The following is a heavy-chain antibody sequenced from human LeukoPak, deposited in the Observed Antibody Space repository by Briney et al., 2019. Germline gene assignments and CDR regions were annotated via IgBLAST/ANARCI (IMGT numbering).Heavy chain of an antibody. Sequence: SETLSLTCTVSGGSISSGSYYWSWIRQPAGKGLEWIGRIYTSGSTNYNPSLKSRVTISVDTSKNQFSLKLSSVTAADTAVYYCARESRVRRYFDYWGQGTLVTASS. D-gene: IGHD3-10*01. J-gene: IGHJ4*02. CDR3: ARESRVRRYFDY. CDR2: IYTSGST. V-gene: IGHV4-61*02. CDR1: GGSISSGSYY.